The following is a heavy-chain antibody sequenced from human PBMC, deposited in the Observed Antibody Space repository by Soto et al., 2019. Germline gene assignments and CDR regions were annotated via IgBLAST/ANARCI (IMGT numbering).Heavy chain of an antibody. J-gene: IGHJ4*02. Sequence: QVQLVQSGAEVKKPGSSVKVSCKASGGTFSSYAISRVRQAPGQGLEWMGGIIPIFGTANYAQKFQGRVTITADESTSTAYMELSSLRSEDTAVYYCASESRVGYSGYDFWYYFDYWGQGTLVTVSS. V-gene: IGHV1-69*01. CDR1: GGTFSSYA. CDR3: ASESRVGYSGYDFWYYFDY. CDR2: IIPIFGTA. D-gene: IGHD5-12*01.